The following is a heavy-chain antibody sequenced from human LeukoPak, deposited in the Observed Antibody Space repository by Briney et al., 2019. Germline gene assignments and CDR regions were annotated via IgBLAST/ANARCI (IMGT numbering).Heavy chain of an antibody. J-gene: IGHJ6*03. V-gene: IGHV3-21*01. Sequence: AGGSLRLSCAASGFTVTSSWMSWVRQAPGKGLEWVSSISSSSSYIYYADSVKGRFTISRDNAKNSLYLQMNSLRAEDTAVYYYARDQYGDYPSYYMDVWGKGTTVTVSS. CDR1: GFTVTSSW. D-gene: IGHD4-17*01. CDR2: ISSSSSYI. CDR3: ARDQYGDYPSYYMDV.